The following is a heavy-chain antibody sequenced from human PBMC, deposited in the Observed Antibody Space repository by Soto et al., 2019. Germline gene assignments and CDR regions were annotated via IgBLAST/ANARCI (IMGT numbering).Heavy chain of an antibody. D-gene: IGHD1-1*01. CDR1: GFTFSMYW. V-gene: IGHV3-74*01. CDR3: TRGPRSTSTGTGAF. CDR2: INDDGIST. Sequence: EVQLVESGGGLVQPGGSLRLSCAASGFTFSMYWMHWVRQVPGKGPEWVSRINDDGISTNYADSVKGRFTISRDNAKNTLHLQMHALRVEDTAVYYCTRGPRSTSTGTGAFWGQGTLVTVSS. J-gene: IGHJ4*02.